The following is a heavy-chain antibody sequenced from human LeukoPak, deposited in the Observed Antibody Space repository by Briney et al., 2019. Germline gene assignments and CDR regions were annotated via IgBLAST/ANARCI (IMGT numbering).Heavy chain of an antibody. J-gene: IGHJ4*02. Sequence: PSETLSLTCAVYGGSFSGYYWSWIRQPPGKGLEWIGEINHSGSTNYNPSLKSRVTISVDTSKNQFSLKLCSVTAADTAVYYCAPRGRYSSGWYNYWGQGTLVTVSS. D-gene: IGHD6-19*01. CDR1: GGSFSGYY. CDR3: APRGRYSSGWYNY. V-gene: IGHV4-34*01. CDR2: INHSGST.